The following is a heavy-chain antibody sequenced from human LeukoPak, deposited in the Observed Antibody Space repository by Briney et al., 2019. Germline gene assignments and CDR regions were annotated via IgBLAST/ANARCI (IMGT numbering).Heavy chain of an antibody. V-gene: IGHV4-4*09. Sequence: SETLSLTCTVSGGSISSYYWSWIRQPPGKGLEWIGYIYTSGSTNYNPSLKSRVTISVDTSKNQFSLKLSSVTAADTAVYYCARHGHCSSTSRYVDYWGQGTLVTVSS. CDR3: ARHGHCSSTSRYVDY. D-gene: IGHD2-2*01. CDR2: IYTSGST. J-gene: IGHJ4*02. CDR1: GGSISSYY.